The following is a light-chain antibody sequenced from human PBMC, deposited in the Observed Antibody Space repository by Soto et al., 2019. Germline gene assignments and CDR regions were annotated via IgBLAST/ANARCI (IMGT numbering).Light chain of an antibody. J-gene: IGLJ2*01. CDR3: SSYTSSSTLV. Sequence: QSELTQPASVSGSPGQSITLSCTGTSSNIGGYNYVSWYQQHPGKAPRLMIYEVSNRPSGVSNRFSGSKSGSTASLTISGLQAEDEADYYCSSYTSSSTLVFGAGTKLTVL. CDR1: SSNIGGYNY. V-gene: IGLV2-14*01. CDR2: EVS.